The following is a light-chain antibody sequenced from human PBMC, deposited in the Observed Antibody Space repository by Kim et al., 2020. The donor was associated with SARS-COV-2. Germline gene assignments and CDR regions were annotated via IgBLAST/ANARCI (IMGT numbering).Light chain of an antibody. CDR3: QEYGSTWT. CDR1: QSVSSSH. Sequence: LAPGERDPLSCRASQSVSSSHLAWYQQKPAQAPRLLIYGASTGATGIPHRFSGSGSGTDFTLTISRLEPEDCAVFYCQEYGSTWTFGQGTKVDIK. CDR2: GAS. V-gene: IGKV3-20*01. J-gene: IGKJ1*01.